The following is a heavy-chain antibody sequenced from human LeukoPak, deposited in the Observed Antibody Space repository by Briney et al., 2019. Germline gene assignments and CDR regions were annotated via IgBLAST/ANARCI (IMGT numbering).Heavy chain of an antibody. V-gene: IGHV3-30-3*01. Sequence: GGSLRLSCAASGFTFSSYAMHWVRQAPGKGLEWVAVISYDGSNKYYADSVKGRFTISRDNSKNTLYLQMNNLRAEDTAVYYCARGTVTTYYYYGMDVWGQGTAVTVSS. J-gene: IGHJ6*02. D-gene: IGHD4-11*01. CDR2: ISYDGSNK. CDR3: ARGTVTTYYYYGMDV. CDR1: GFTFSSYA.